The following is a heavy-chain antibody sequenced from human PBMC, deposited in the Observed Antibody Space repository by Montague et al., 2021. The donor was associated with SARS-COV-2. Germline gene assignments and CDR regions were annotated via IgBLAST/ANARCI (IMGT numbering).Heavy chain of an antibody. D-gene: IGHD4-23*01. CDR2: IYYSGST. V-gene: IGHV4-59*01. CDR3: AGGGNSDWFDP. J-gene: IGHJ5*02. Sequence: SETLSLTCTVSGGSISSYYWSWIRQPPGKGLEWIGYIYYSGSTNYNPSLKSRVTISVDTSKKQFSLKLSSVTAADTAVYYCAGGGNSDWFDPWGQGTLVTVSS. CDR1: GGSISSYY.